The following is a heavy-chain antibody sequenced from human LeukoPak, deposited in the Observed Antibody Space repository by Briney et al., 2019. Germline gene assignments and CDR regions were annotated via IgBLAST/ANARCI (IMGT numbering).Heavy chain of an antibody. CDR1: GFTFSSHW. CDR2: IKQAGSEK. Sequence: GGSLRLSCAGSGFTFSSHWMGSVRQAPGKGMEWVAYIKQAGSEKYYEDSVKGRFNISRDNTKNSLYLQMNGVRAEDTGVYYCASYSGCDYNGLDVWGKGTTVTVSS. V-gene: IGHV3-7*01. CDR3: ASYSGCDYNGLDV. J-gene: IGHJ6*04. D-gene: IGHD3-10*01.